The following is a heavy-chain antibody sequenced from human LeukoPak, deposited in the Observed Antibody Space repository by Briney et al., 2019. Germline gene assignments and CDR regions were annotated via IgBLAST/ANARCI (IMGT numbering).Heavy chain of an antibody. CDR3: ARIADIVVVVAATMVQGWFDP. D-gene: IGHD2-15*01. CDR2: INHSGST. CDR1: GGSFSGYY. V-gene: IGHV4-34*01. Sequence: SETLSLNCAVYGGSFSGYYWSWIRQPPGKGLEWIGEINHSGSTNYNPSLKSRVTISVDTSKNQFSLKLSSVTAADTAVYYCARIADIVVVVAATMVQGWFDPWGQGTLVTVSS. J-gene: IGHJ5*02.